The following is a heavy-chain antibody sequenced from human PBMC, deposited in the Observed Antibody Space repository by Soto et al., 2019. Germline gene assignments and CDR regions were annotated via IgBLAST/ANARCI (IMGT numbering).Heavy chain of an antibody. CDR2: ISGSGGST. CDR3: RHYDFWSGYYYNWFDP. Sequence: GGSLRLSCAASGFTFSSYAMSWVRQAPGKGLEWVSAISGSGGSTYYADSVKGRFTISRDNSKNTLYLQMNSLRAEDTAVYYCRHYDFWSGYYYNWFDPWGQGTLVTV. CDR1: GFTFSSYA. V-gene: IGHV3-23*01. D-gene: IGHD3-3*01. J-gene: IGHJ5*02.